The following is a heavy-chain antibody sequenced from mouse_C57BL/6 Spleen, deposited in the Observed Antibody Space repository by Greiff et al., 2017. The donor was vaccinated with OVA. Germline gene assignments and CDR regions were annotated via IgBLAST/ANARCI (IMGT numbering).Heavy chain of an antibody. CDR1: GYAFSSSW. Sequence: VQLQQSGPELVKPGASVKISCKASGYAFSSSWMNWVKQRPGKGLEWIGRIYPGDGDTNYNGKFKGKATLTADKSSSTAYMQLSSLTSEDSAVYFCARSEGYDYDVIPYYFDYWGQGTTLTVSS. CDR2: IYPGDGDT. J-gene: IGHJ2*01. V-gene: IGHV1-82*01. D-gene: IGHD2-4*01. CDR3: ARSEGYDYDVIPYYFDY.